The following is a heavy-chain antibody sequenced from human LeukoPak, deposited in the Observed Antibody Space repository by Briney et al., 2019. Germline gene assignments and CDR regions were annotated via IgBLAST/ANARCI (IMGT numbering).Heavy chain of an antibody. Sequence: SETLSLTCTVSGGSISSYYWSWIRQPAGKGLEWIGRIYTSGSTNYNPSLKSRVTMSVDTSKNQFSLKLSSVTAADTAVYYCARGGSAAGTIYYFDYWGQGTLVTVSS. CDR3: ARGGSAAGTIYYFDY. D-gene: IGHD6-13*01. J-gene: IGHJ4*02. CDR2: IYTSGST. CDR1: GGSISSYY. V-gene: IGHV4-4*07.